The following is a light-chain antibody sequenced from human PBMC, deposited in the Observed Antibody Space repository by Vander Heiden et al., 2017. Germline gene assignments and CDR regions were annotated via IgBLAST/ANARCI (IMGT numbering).Light chain of an antibody. J-gene: IGKJ4*02. Sequence: ELVLTQSPGPLSLSPGERATHSCRASQSVSSSYLAWYQQKPGQAPRLPIYGAPSRATGIPDSFSGSGSGTDVTRTISRLEPEDFAVYYCQQDGSSPLTFGGGTKVEIK. CDR1: QSVSSSY. CDR2: GAP. V-gene: IGKV3-20*01. CDR3: QQDGSSPLT.